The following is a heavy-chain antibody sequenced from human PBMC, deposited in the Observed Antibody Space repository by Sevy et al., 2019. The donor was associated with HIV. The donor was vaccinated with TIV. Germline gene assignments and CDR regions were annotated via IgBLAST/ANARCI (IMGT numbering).Heavy chain of an antibody. Sequence: SETLSLTCAVSGYSISSGYFWGWIRQPPGKGLEWIGTISHTGNTFYNPSFKSRVTISVDTSKNQFSLKVNSVTAADTAVYYCATVNTLGGNVYWGQGTLVTVSS. CDR2: ISHTGNT. V-gene: IGHV4-38-2*01. D-gene: IGHD1-1*01. CDR3: ATVNTLGGNVY. CDR1: GYSISSGYF. J-gene: IGHJ4*02.